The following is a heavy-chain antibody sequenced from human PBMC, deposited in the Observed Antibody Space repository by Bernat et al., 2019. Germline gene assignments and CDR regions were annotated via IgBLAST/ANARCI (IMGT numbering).Heavy chain of an antibody. CDR3: AGRGTTVTTSDAFDI. J-gene: IGHJ3*02. V-gene: IGHV3-66*01. CDR2: IYSGGSA. Sequence: VQLVESGGGLVQPGGSLRLSCAASGFTVSSNYMSWVRQAPGKGLEWVSVIYSGGSAYYADSVCGRFTISRDHSKNTLFLQMNSLRAEDTAVYYCAGRGTTVTTSDAFDIWGQGTMVTVSS. CDR1: GFTVSSNY. D-gene: IGHD4-17*01.